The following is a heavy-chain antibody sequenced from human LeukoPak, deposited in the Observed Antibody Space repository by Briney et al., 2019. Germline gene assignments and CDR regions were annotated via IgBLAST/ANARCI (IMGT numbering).Heavy chain of an antibody. CDR1: GYTFTSYD. Sequence: ASVKVSCKASGYTFTSYDINWVRQATGQGLEWMGRMNPNSGNTGYAQKFQGRVTMTRNTSISTAYMELSSLRSEDTAVYYCARVGRYCSSTSCSRRYNWFDPWGQGTLVTVSS. CDR2: MNPNSGNT. D-gene: IGHD2-2*01. CDR3: ARVGRYCSSTSCSRRYNWFDP. J-gene: IGHJ5*02. V-gene: IGHV1-8*01.